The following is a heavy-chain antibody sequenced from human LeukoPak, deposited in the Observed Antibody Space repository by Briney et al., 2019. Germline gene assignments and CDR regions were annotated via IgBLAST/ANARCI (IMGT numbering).Heavy chain of an antibody. CDR2: IKTDGSEK. V-gene: IGHV3-7*01. J-gene: IGHJ1*01. CDR3: ATYSSLNRREFQY. CDR1: GFTFSSYS. Sequence: GGSLRLSCAASGFTFSSYSMNWVRQAPGKGLQWVANIKTDGSEKYYVDSVKGRFTISRDNAKNSLYLQMNSLRAEDTAVYYCATYSSLNRREFQYWGQGTLLTVSS. D-gene: IGHD3-22*01.